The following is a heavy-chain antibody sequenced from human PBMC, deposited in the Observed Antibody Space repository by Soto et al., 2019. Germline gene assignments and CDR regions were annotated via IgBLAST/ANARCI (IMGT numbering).Heavy chain of an antibody. CDR2: ISAGGDMT. V-gene: IGHV3-23*01. D-gene: IGHD3-10*01. CDR1: GFTLSSYA. CDR3: ARGDRGGSGSPASYYYSGWDV. J-gene: IGHJ6*02. Sequence: DVQLLESGGHLVQPGGSLRLSCSASGFTLSSYAMSWVRQAPGKGLEWVSSISAGGDMTYNSDSVKGRFTISRDNSNNALFLQMHNLRIEDTALYYCARGDRGGSGSPASYYYSGWDVWSQGATVTVS.